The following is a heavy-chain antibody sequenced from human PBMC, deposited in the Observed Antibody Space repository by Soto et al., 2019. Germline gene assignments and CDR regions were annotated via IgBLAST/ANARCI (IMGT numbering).Heavy chain of an antibody. D-gene: IGHD2-2*01. CDR2: INHSGST. CDR1: GGSFSGYY. J-gene: IGHJ5*02. CDR3: AREEVVVVQDDILAGESWFDP. V-gene: IGHV4-34*01. Sequence: SLTCAVYGGSFSGYYWSWIRQPPGKGLEWIGEINHSGSTNYNPSLKSRVTISVDTSKNQFSLKLSSVTAADTAVYYCAREEVVVVQDDILAGESWFDPWGQGTLVTVSS.